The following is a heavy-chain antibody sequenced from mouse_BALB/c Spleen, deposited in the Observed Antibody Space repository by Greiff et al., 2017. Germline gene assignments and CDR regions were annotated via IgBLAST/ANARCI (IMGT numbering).Heavy chain of an antibody. J-gene: IGHJ2*01. CDR3: ARQGTYYGNLYYFDY. CDR2: ISSGGSYT. Sequence: EVKLVESGGGLVKPGGSLKLSCAASGFTFSSYAMSWVRQSPEKRLEWVAEISSGGSYTYYPDSVKGRFTISRDNAKNTLYLQMSSLRSEDTAMYYCARQGTYYGNLYYFDYWGQGTTLTVSS. V-gene: IGHV5-9-3*01. CDR1: GFTFSSYA. D-gene: IGHD2-10*01.